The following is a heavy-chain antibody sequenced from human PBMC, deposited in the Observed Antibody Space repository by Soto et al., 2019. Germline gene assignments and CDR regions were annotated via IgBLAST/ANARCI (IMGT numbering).Heavy chain of an antibody. CDR3: ARGYDYTYYYLDV. V-gene: IGHV3-20*01. CDR2: INWNGGST. Sequence: GGSLRLSCAASGFTCDDYGMSWVRQAPGKGLEWVSGINWNGGSTGYADSVNGRFTISRDNAKNSLYLQMNSLRAEDTALYHCARGYDYTYYYLDVWGKGTTVTVSS. D-gene: IGHD2-15*01. CDR1: GFTCDDYG. J-gene: IGHJ6*03.